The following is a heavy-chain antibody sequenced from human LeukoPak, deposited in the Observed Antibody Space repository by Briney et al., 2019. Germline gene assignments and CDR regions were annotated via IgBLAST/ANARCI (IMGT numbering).Heavy chain of an antibody. CDR3: ARAVSSSRYGDY. J-gene: IGHJ4*02. CDR1: GGTFSSYA. D-gene: IGHD6-13*01. V-gene: IGHV1-69*04. CDR2: IIPILGIA. Sequence: SVKVSCKASGGTFSSYAISWVRQAPGQGLEWMGRIIPILGIANYAQKFQGRVTITADKSTSTAYMELSSLRSEDTAVYYCARAVSSSRYGDYWGQGTLVTVSS.